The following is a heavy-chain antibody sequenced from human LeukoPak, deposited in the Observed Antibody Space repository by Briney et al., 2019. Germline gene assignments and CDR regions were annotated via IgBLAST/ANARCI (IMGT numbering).Heavy chain of an antibody. V-gene: IGHV4-34*01. Sequence: SETLSLTCAVYGGSFSGYYWSWLRQPPGKGLEWIGEINHSGCTNSNPSLKSRVTVSVDTSKNLFSLKLSSVTAADTAVYYCARRLLGYCSGGSCYSGYFQHWGQGTLVTVSS. CDR2: INHSGCT. CDR3: ARRLLGYCSGGSCYSGYFQH. J-gene: IGHJ1*01. CDR1: GGSFSGYY. D-gene: IGHD2-15*01.